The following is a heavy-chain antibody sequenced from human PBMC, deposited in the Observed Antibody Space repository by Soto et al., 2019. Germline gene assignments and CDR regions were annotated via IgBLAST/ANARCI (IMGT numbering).Heavy chain of an antibody. D-gene: IGHD3-10*01. V-gene: IGHV3-23*01. J-gene: IGHJ4*02. Sequence: GGSLRLSCAASGFTFSNYAMSWVRQAPGKGLEWVSTILGSGGNTYYADSVKGRFTISRDNSKNTLYLQMNSLRAEDTAVYYCANYGSGSSQGGAFDYWGQGTLVTVSS. CDR3: ANYGSGSSQGGAFDY. CDR2: ILGSGGNT. CDR1: GFTFSNYA.